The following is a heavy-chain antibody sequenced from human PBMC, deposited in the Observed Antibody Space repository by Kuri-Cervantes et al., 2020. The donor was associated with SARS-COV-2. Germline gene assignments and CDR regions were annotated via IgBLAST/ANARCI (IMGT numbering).Heavy chain of an antibody. J-gene: IGHJ6*03. CDR2: IVSYGGST. V-gene: IGHV3-64D*09. CDR3: VEGGGPGSYDYMDV. Sequence: GESLKISCSASGFTFSNYAMHWVRRASGRGLEYVSGIVSYGGSTEYAESVKGRFTISRDNSKSTLYLQMSSLRVEDTAVYHCVEGGGPGSYDYMDVWGKGTTVTVSS. CDR1: GFTFSNYA. D-gene: IGHD1-14*01.